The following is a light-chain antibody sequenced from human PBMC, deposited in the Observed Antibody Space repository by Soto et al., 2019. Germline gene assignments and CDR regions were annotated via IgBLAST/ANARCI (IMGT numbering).Light chain of an antibody. CDR2: GAS. CDR3: QQHKIWPPVT. CDR1: QAIRSH. J-gene: IGKJ4*01. V-gene: IGKV3-15*01. Sequence: EIVMTQSPDTVSVSPGERATLSCRASQAIRSHLVWYQQKPGQPPRLLIYGASTRATGIPDRFSGSGSGTEFTLTISSLQSEVFAVYYCQQHKIWPPVTFGGGTRVDLK.